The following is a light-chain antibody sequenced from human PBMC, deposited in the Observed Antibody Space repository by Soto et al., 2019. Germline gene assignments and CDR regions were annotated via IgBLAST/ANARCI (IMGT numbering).Light chain of an antibody. V-gene: IGKV3-20*01. J-gene: IGKJ5*01. CDR2: GAS. CDR1: QSVSSSY. Sequence: EIVLTQGPGTLSLYPGERATLSCRASQSVSSSYLAWYQQKPGQAPRLPIYGASSRATGIPDRVSGSGSETDFTLTISRLEPEDFAVYYCQQYGTSPVTFGQGTRLEIK. CDR3: QQYGTSPVT.